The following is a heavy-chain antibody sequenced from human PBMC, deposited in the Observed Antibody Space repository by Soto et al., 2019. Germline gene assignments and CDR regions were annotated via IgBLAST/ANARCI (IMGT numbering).Heavy chain of an antibody. CDR3: ARAPGYGMYYFDY. Sequence: GGSLRLSCAASGFSVSSKYMNWVRQAPGKGLEWVSVIYSGGTTYYADSVKGRFTISRDISKNTLYLQMNSLRAEDTAVYYCARAPGYGMYYFDYWGQGTLVTVSS. CDR1: GFSVSSKY. D-gene: IGHD5-18*01. V-gene: IGHV3-53*01. J-gene: IGHJ4*02. CDR2: IYSGGTT.